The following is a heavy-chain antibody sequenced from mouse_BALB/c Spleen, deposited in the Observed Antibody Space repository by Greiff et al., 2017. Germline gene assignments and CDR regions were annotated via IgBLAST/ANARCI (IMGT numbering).Heavy chain of an antibody. CDR1: GFTFSSYW. CDR2: IRLKSDNYAT. D-gene: IGHD2-1*01. V-gene: IGHV6-6*02. J-gene: IGHJ1*01. CDR3: MGKGWYFDV. Sequence: EVKLVESGGGLVQPGGSMKLSCVASGFTFSSYWMSWVRQSPEKGLEWVAEIRLKSDNYATHYAESVKGKFTITRDDSKSRLYLQMNSLRAEDTGIYYCMGKGWYFDVWGAESTVTVSS.